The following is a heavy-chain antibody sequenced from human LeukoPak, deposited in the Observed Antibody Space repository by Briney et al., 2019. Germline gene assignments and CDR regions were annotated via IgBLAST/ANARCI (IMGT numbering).Heavy chain of an antibody. Sequence: PSETLSLSCTVSSGSINSGSYSWTWIRQPAGKGLEWIVRINISGSTDYTPSLKSRVTISVDTSKNQFSLKLSSVTSAGTAVYYCGRADRSGYFGNVVAFDIWGQGTMVTVSS. J-gene: IGHJ3*02. CDR1: SGSINSGSYS. CDR2: INISGST. V-gene: IGHV4-61*02. CDR3: GRADRSGYFGNVVAFDI. D-gene: IGHD3-22*01.